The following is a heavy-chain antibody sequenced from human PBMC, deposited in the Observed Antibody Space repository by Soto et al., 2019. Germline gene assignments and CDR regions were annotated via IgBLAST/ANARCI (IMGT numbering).Heavy chain of an antibody. CDR1: AYTSTLYG. V-gene: IGHV1-18*01. D-gene: IGHD6-19*01. Sequence: QVHLVQSGAEVKRPGASVKVSCKASAYTSTLYGITWVRQAPGQGLEWMGWIRAHNGETKFARKFQDRVTMTADPSSSTGLMDLRTLTSDDTAVYYGATALGPSGWFDYWGQGTLVTVPS. CDR3: ATALGPSGWFDY. CDR2: IRAHNGET. J-gene: IGHJ4*02.